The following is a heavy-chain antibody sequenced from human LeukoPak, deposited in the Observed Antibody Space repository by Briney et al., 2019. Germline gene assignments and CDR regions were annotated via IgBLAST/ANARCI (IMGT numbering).Heavy chain of an antibody. Sequence: SQTLSLTCTVSGGSISSGGYYWSWIRQPPGKGLEWIGYIYHSGSTYYNPSLKSRVTISVDRSKNQFSLKLSSVTAADTAVYYCARGDYDFWSGPRNDAFDIWGQGTMVTVSS. V-gene: IGHV4-30-2*01. J-gene: IGHJ3*02. CDR3: ARGDYDFWSGPRNDAFDI. CDR2: IYHSGST. D-gene: IGHD3-3*01. CDR1: GGSISSGGYY.